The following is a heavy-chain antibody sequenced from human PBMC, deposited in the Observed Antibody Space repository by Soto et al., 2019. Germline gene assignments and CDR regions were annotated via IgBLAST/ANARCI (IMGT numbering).Heavy chain of an antibody. CDR3: TRVGKAVPAALSYSFYGMDV. V-gene: IGHV3-49*04. CDR2: IRSKAYGGTT. CDR1: GFTFGDYA. J-gene: IGHJ6*02. D-gene: IGHD2-2*01. Sequence: GGSLRLSCTASGFTFGDYAMSWVRQAPGKGLEWVGFIRSKAYGGTTEYAASVKGRFTISRDDSKSIAYLQMNSLKTEDTAVYYFTRVGKAVPAALSYSFYGMDVWGQGTTVTVSS.